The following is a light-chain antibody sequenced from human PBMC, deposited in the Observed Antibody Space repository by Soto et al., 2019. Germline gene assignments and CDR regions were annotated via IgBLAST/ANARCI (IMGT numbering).Light chain of an antibody. J-gene: IGLJ3*02. CDR3: QSYDSSNSWV. V-gene: IGLV6-57*03. CDR1: SGSIASNY. Sequence: NFMLTQPHSVSESPGKTVTISCTRSSGSIASNYVQWYQQRPGSAPTTVIYEDNQRPSGVPDRFSGSFDGSSNSASLTISGLKTEDEADYYCQSYDSSNSWVFGGGTKLTVL. CDR2: EDN.